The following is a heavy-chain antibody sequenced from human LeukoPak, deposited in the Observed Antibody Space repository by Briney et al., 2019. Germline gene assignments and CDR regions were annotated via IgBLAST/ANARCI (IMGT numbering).Heavy chain of an antibody. Sequence: GGSLRLSCGAFGFNFRAFTMHWVRHAPGKGLEWVSLFSRNGVTTYYAESVRGRFTISRDNSKNSVYSQMDSLTTEDTAVYYCAKEKDTIYFDLWGQGTMVTVSA. CDR3: AKEKDTIYFDL. CDR1: GFNFRAFT. D-gene: IGHD2-15*01. J-gene: IGHJ3*01. CDR2: FSRNGVTT. V-gene: IGHV3-43*01.